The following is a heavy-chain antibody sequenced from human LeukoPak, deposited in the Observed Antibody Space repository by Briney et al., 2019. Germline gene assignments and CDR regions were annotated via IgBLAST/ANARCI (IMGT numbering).Heavy chain of an antibody. D-gene: IGHD5-18*01. CDR1: GFTFSSYS. CDR3: GRGVAMVNDY. Sequence: GGTLRLSCAASGFTFSSYSINWVRQAPGKGLEWVSYISSSSSTIYYADSVKGRFTISRDNAKNSLYLQMNSLRAEDTAVYYCGRGVAMVNDYWGQGTLVTVSS. J-gene: IGHJ4*02. CDR2: ISSSSSTI. V-gene: IGHV3-48*01.